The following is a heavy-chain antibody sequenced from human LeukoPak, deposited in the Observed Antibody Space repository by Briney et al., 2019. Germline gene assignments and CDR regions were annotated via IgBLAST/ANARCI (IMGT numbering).Heavy chain of an antibody. Sequence: GGSLRLSCAASGFTFSSYAMSWVRQAPGKGLEWVSAISGTGSSTYYADSVKGRFTISRDNSKNTLYLQMNSLRAEDTAVYYCARGDTTWELPHDYWGQGTLVTVSS. D-gene: IGHD1-26*01. V-gene: IGHV3-23*01. CDR1: GFTFSSYA. J-gene: IGHJ4*02. CDR2: ISGTGSST. CDR3: ARGDTTWELPHDY.